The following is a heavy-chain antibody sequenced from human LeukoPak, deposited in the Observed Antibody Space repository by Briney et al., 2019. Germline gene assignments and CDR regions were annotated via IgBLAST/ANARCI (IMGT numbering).Heavy chain of an antibody. D-gene: IGHD6-19*01. V-gene: IGHV1-46*01. CDR3: ARFAVHRRITVAGQFVLDY. CDR2: INPSGGST. Sequence: ASVKVSCKASGYIFTSYNIYWVRQAPGQGLEWMGIINPSGGSTNYAQKFQGRVTMTRDTSTSTVYMELSSLRSEDTAVYYCARFAVHRRITVAGQFVLDYWGQGTLVSLSS. CDR1: GYIFTSYN. J-gene: IGHJ4*02.